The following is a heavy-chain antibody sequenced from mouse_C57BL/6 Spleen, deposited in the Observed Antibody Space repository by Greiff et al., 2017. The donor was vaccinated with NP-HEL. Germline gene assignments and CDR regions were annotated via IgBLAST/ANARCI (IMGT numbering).Heavy chain of an antibody. Sequence: EVQLQQSGPELVKPGASVKISCKASGYTFTDYYMNWVKQSHGKSLEWIGDINPNNGGTSYNQKFKGKATLTVDKSSSTAYMRLHSLTSEESAVYYCARSSNYELYYAIDYWGQGTSVTVSS. CDR3: ARSSNYELYYAIDY. D-gene: IGHD2-5*01. J-gene: IGHJ4*01. V-gene: IGHV1-26*01. CDR2: INPNNGGT. CDR1: GYTFTDYY.